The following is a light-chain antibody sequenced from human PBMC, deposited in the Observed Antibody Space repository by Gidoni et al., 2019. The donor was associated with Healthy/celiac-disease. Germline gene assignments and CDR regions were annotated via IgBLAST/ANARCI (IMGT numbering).Light chain of an antibody. CDR1: QSVSSY. V-gene: IGKV3-11*01. CDR2: DAS. Sequence: EIVFTKSQATLSLSPGERATLSCRASQSVSSYLAWYQQKPGQAPRLLIYDASNRATGIPARFSGSGSGTDFTLTISSLEPEDFAVYYCQQRSNWPLTFGGGTKVEIK. CDR3: QQRSNWPLT. J-gene: IGKJ4*01.